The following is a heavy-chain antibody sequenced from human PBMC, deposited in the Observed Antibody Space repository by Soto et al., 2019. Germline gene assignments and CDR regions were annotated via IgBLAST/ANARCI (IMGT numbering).Heavy chain of an antibody. Sequence: PSQTLSLTCAISGYSVSSNSAAWNWIRQSPSRGLEWLGRTYYRSKWYNDYAVSVKSRITINPDTSKNQFSLQLNSVTPEDTAVYYCARSSGYCSSTSCPGWYWGQGTLVTVSS. CDR2: TYYRSKWYN. V-gene: IGHV6-1*01. J-gene: IGHJ4*02. CDR1: GYSVSSNSAA. D-gene: IGHD2-2*01. CDR3: ARSSGYCSSTSCPGWY.